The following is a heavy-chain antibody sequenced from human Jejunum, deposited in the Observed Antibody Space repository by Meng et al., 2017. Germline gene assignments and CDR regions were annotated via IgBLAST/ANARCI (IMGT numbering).Heavy chain of an antibody. V-gene: IGHV3-23*04. CDR3: AKHLSGSYTFDY. CDR1: GFTFSTNY. D-gene: IGHD1-26*01. J-gene: IGHJ4*02. CDR2: IGRGTDT. Sequence: EGGLVGSGGCLARRGWSLRLACAASGFTFSTNYMSWVRRAPGRGLEWVSAIGRGTDTYYADSVKGRFTISRDKPMNTLYLEMNSLRAEDTAVYYCAKHLSGSYTFDYWGQGTLVTVAS.